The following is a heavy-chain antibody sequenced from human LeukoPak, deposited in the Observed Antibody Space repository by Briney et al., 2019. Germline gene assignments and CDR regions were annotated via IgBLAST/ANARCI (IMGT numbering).Heavy chain of an antibody. Sequence: PGESLKISCKGSGYSFTSYWIGRVRQMPGKGLEWMGIIYPGDSDTRYSPSFQGQVTISADKSISTAYLQWSSLKASDTAMYYCARHRDDILTGYYFAHYMDVWGKGTTVTVSS. CDR1: GYSFTSYW. CDR3: ARHRDDILTGYYFAHYMDV. D-gene: IGHD3-9*01. V-gene: IGHV5-51*01. J-gene: IGHJ6*03. CDR2: IYPGDSDT.